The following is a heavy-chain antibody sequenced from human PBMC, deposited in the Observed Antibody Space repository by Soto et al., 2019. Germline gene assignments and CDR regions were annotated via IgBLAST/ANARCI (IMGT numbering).Heavy chain of an antibody. V-gene: IGHV1-18*01. CDR1: GYTFTSYG. CDR2: ISAYNGNK. CDR3: ARDAAIGMNDY. J-gene: IGHJ4*02. D-gene: IGHD1-20*01. Sequence: QVQLVQSGAEVKKPGASVKVSCKASGYTFTSYGISWVRQAPGQGLEWMGWISAYNGNKKYAQKVQGRVTMTTDTPTTTAYMEVRSRRSDDTAVYYCARDAAIGMNDYWGQGTLVTVSS.